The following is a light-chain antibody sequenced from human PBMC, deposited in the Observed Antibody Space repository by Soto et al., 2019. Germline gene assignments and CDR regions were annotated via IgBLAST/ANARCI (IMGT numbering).Light chain of an antibody. CDR3: QQYSPYQAT. CDR2: KAS. CDR1: QTISTW. V-gene: IGKV1-5*03. Sequence: DIQMTQSPSTLSASVGDRVTITCRASQTISTWLAWYQQKPGKAPNLLIYKASSLESGVPSRFSGRGSGTEFTLTISSLQPDDFASYYCQQYSPYQATFGQGTKVEI. J-gene: IGKJ1*01.